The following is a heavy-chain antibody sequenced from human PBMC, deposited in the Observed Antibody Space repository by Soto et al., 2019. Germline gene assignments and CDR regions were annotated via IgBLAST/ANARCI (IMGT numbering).Heavy chain of an antibody. CDR2: INPSGGST. CDR1: GYTFTSYY. CDR3: ARTGNYYDSSGPNRHFHY. V-gene: IGHV1-46*01. D-gene: IGHD3-22*01. J-gene: IGHJ4*02. Sequence: ASVKVSCKASGYTFTSYYMHWVRQAPGQGLEWMGIINPSGGSTSYAQKFQGRVTMTRDTSTSTVYMELSSLRSEDTAVYYCARTGNYYDSSGPNRHFHYWGQGNMVTVYS.